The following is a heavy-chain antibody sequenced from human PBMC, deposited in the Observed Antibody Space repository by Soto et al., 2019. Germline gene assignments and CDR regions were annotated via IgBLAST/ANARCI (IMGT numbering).Heavy chain of an antibody. Sequence: SETLSVTCTVSGGSLRSYYWSWIRQPPGQGLEWIGYIYYIGSTNYNPPLQSRVTISVDTSKNQFSLKLSSVTAADTAVYYCARSLVFGTSCYKPFAYWGQGTLVTVSS. D-gene: IGHD2-2*02. CDR3: ARSLVFGTSCYKPFAY. V-gene: IGHV4-59*12. J-gene: IGHJ4*02. CDR2: IYYIGST. CDR1: GGSLRSYY.